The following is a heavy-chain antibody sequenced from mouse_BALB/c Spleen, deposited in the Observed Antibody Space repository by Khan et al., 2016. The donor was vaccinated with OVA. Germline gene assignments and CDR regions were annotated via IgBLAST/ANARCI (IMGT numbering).Heavy chain of an antibody. CDR1: GFTFSAYG. CDR3: ASHLTGSFAY. CDR2: ISSGGDFT. J-gene: IGHJ3*01. D-gene: IGHD4-1*01. Sequence: EVQLQESGGDLVKPGGSLKLSCAASGFTFSAYGMSWVRQTPDRRLEWVATISSGGDFTYYPDSVKGRFTISRDNAKNTLYLQMSSLKSVDTAMYYCASHLTGSFAYWGQGTLVTVSA. V-gene: IGHV5-6*01.